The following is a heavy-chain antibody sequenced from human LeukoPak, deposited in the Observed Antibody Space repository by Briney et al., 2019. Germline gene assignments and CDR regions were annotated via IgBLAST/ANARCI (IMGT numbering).Heavy chain of an antibody. V-gene: IGHV4-39*01. CDR1: GGSICSSGYY. CDR2: IYYSGST. Sequence: SETLSLTCTVSGGSICSSGYYWGWIRQPPGKGLEWIGSIYYSGSTYYNPSLKSRVTISVDTSKNQFSLKLSSVTAADTAVYYCARHRGDGYFQHWGQGTLVTVSS. J-gene: IGHJ1*01. CDR3: ARHRGDGYFQH. D-gene: IGHD3-10*01.